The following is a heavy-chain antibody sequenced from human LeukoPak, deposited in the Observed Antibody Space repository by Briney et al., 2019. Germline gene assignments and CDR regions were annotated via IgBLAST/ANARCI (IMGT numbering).Heavy chain of an antibody. V-gene: IGHV3-30-3*01. J-gene: IGHJ6*02. CDR2: ISYDGSDK. Sequence: GGSLRLSCAASGFTFSSYAVHWVRQAPGKGLEWVAIISYDGSDKYYADSVKGRFTISRDNSKNTLYLQMNSPRAEDTAVYYCARDVPYYGMDVWGQGTTVTVSS. CDR1: GFTFSSYA. CDR3: ARDVPYYGMDV.